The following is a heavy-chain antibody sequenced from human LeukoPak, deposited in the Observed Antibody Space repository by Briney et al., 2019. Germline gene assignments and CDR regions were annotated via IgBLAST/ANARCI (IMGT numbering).Heavy chain of an antibody. Sequence: SETLSLTCAVSGGSISSGGYSWSWIRQPPGKGLEWIGYIYHSGSTYYNPSLKSRVTISVDRSKNQFSLKLSSVTAADTAVYYCARGWGYGSGSYYNGFDYWGQGTLVTVSP. J-gene: IGHJ4*02. CDR3: ARGWGYGSGSYYNGFDY. V-gene: IGHV4-30-2*01. D-gene: IGHD3-10*01. CDR2: IYHSGST. CDR1: GGSISSGGYS.